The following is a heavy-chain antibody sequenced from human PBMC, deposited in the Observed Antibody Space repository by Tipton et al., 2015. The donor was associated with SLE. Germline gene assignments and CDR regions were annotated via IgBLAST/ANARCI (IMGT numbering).Heavy chain of an antibody. CDR1: GGSFSGYY. CDR3: ARDSWSGIAPGGLDV. Sequence: TLSLTCAVYGGSFSGYYWSWIRQPAGKGLEWIGYIYTSGSTNYNPSLKSRVTISVDTSKNQFSLKLSSVTAADTAVYYCARDSWSGIAPGGLDVWGQGTTVTVSS. J-gene: IGHJ6*02. V-gene: IGHV4-4*09. CDR2: IYTSGST. D-gene: IGHD6-13*01.